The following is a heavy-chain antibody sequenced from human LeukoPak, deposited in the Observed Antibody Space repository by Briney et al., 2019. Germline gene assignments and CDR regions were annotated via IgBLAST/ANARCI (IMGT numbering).Heavy chain of an antibody. J-gene: IGHJ3*01. CDR2: ISFSGANS. CDR3: ARDIQLST. CDR1: GFTFSDSA. V-gene: IGHV3-23*01. Sequence: GGSLRLSCAASGFTFSDSAMTWVRQAPGKGLDWVSLISFSGANSYYADSVKGRFTISRDNSKDTLFLQMNSLRAEDTAIYYCARDIQLSTWGLGTMVTVST. D-gene: IGHD5-24*01.